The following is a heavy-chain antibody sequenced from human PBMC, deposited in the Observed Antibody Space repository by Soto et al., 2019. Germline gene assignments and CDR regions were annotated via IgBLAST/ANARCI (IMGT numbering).Heavy chain of an antibody. Sequence: SETLSLTCTVSGGSISSGGYYWSWIRQHPGKGLEWIGYIYYSGSTYYNPSLKSRVTISVDTSKNQFSLKLSSVTAADTAVYYCASDRASYDSSGYYTGLYFQHWGQGTLVTVSS. CDR2: IYYSGST. D-gene: IGHD3-22*01. CDR1: GGSISSGGYY. V-gene: IGHV4-31*03. CDR3: ASDRASYDSSGYYTGLYFQH. J-gene: IGHJ1*01.